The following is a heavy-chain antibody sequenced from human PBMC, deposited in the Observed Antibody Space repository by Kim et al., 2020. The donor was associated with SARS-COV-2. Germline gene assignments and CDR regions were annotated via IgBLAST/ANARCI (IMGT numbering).Heavy chain of an antibody. V-gene: IGHV1-8*01. D-gene: IGHD6-13*01. Sequence: GYAQKFQGRVTIAMNTSRSTAYMELSSLRSEDTAVYYCARGRGSRDNDYWGQGTLVTVSS. J-gene: IGHJ4*02. CDR3: ARGRGSRDNDY.